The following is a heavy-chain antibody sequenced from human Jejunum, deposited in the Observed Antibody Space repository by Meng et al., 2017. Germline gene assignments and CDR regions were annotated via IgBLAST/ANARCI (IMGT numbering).Heavy chain of an antibody. CDR2: INTRTGGT. V-gene: IGHV1-2*06. CDR3: ARELISYAFDY. CDR1: GCTFTDYY. Sequence: VQRVQSAPGVKAPGDSVKVSCKASGCTFTDYYLYWVRQAPGQGLEWMGRINTRTGGTIYTQKFSGRVTMTRDTSISTAYMELSRLRSDDTAVYYCARELISYAFDYWGQGSLVTVSS. D-gene: IGHD1-26*01. J-gene: IGHJ4*02.